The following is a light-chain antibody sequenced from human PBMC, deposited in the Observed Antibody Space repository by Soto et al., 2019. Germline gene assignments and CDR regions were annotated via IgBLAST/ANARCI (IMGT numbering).Light chain of an antibody. Sequence: QSVLTQPPSASETPGQRVTISCSGSSSNIGGNTVNWYQQLPGTAPKLLIYSNNQRPSGVPDRFSGSKSGTSASLAISGLQSEDEADYYCEAWDDSLNGYVFGTGTKLTVL. CDR1: SSNIGGNT. J-gene: IGLJ1*01. CDR3: EAWDDSLNGYV. V-gene: IGLV1-44*01. CDR2: SNN.